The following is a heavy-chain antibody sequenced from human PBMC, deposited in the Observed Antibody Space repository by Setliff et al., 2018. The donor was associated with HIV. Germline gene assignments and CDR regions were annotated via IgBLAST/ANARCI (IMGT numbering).Heavy chain of an antibody. CDR1: GDTFTTYD. J-gene: IGHJ6*03. V-gene: IGHV1-8*02. CDR2: MNTNSGNT. D-gene: IGHD3-3*01. CDR3: ARESGGVVIKGAYYYYMDV. Sequence: PGPSVKVSCKASGDTFTTYDINWVRQATGQGPEWIGWMNTNSGNTGYAQKFQVRVTMTRNTSISTAYMELRSLRSDDTAAYYCARESGGVVIKGAYYYYMDVWGKGTTVTVSS.